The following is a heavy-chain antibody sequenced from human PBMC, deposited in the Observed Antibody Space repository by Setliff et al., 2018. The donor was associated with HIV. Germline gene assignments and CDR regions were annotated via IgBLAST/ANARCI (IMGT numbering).Heavy chain of an antibody. Sequence: PGGSLRLSCAASGFTFNKAWMNWVRQAPGKALEWVGRVKSDRDGGTVAYAAPVKGRFTISRDGSKNTLYLQMNSLKTEYTAIYYCTTKPTAADFQHWGQGTLVTVSS. J-gene: IGHJ1*01. CDR1: GFTFNKAW. CDR3: TTKPTAADFQH. D-gene: IGHD2-2*01. V-gene: IGHV3-15*07. CDR2: VKSDRDGGTV.